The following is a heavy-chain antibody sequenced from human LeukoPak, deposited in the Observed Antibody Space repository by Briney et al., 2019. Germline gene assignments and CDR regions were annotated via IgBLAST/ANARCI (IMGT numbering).Heavy chain of an antibody. J-gene: IGHJ4*02. CDR2: ISGFNGNT. D-gene: IGHD1-1*01. V-gene: IGHV1-18*01. Sequence: GASVKVSCKTSGYTFTTYGISWVRRAPGQGLEWMGWISGFNGNTNYAQKLQGRVTLTTDTSTSTAHMELRSLRSDDTAVYYCARDKNWKPDYWGQGTLVTVSS. CDR1: GYTFTTYG. CDR3: ARDKNWKPDY.